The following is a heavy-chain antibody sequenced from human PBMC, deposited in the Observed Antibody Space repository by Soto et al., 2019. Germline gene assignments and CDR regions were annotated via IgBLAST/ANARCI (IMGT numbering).Heavy chain of an antibody. J-gene: IGHJ4*03. CDR1: GYTFSGNS. CDR2: INSVNGNT. CDR3: ARGMGGYLDY. V-gene: IGHV1-3*01. D-gene: IGHD2-15*01. Sequence: ASVKVSCKASGYTFSGNSMHWVRQAPGQRLEWMGWINSVNGNTDYSQKFQGRVTITRDTSASTDYMELSSLTSEDTALYYCARGMGGYLDYWGKGPRSPSPQ.